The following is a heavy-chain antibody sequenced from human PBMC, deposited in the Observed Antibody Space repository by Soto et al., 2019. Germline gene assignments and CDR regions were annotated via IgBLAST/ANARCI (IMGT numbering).Heavy chain of an antibody. Sequence: VQLVESGGGVVQPGRSLRLSCAASGFTFSTYGMYWVHQAPGKGLEWVAVIWYDASNKYYADSVKGRFTISRDNSENTLYLQMNSLRAEDTAVYYCARGRVDGGELDLWGQGTLVTVSS. V-gene: IGHV3-33*01. CDR1: GFTFSTYG. CDR2: IWYDASNK. CDR3: ARGRVDGGELDL. D-gene: IGHD1-26*01. J-gene: IGHJ4*02.